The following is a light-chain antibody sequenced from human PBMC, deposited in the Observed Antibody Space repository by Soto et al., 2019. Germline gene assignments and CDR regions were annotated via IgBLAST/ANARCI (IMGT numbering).Light chain of an antibody. CDR1: QTIDNK. J-gene: IGKJ1*01. V-gene: IGKV3-15*01. CDR3: QQYKDWRT. CDR2: GAS. Sequence: IVMTQSPATLSVSPGERATLSCRASQTIDNKLVWYQQRPGQAPRLLIYGASIRATGIPARFSGSGSGTEFTLTISGPQSEDFGVYYCQQYKDWRTFGQGTNVDIK.